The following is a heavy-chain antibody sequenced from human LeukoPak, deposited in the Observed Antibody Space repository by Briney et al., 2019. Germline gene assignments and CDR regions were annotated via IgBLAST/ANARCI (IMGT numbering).Heavy chain of an antibody. J-gene: IGHJ4*02. V-gene: IGHV3-53*01. CDR3: ARVEVAGTDYFDY. CDR1: GFTFSSYE. CDR2: IYSGGST. Sequence: PGGSLRLSCAASGFTFSSYEMNWVRQAPGKGLEWVSVIYSGGSTYYADSVKGRFTISRDNSKNTLYLQMNSLRAEDTAVYYCARVEVAGTDYFDYWGQGTLVTVSS. D-gene: IGHD6-19*01.